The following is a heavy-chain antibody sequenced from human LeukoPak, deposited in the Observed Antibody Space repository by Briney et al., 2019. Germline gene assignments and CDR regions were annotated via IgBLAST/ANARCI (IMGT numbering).Heavy chain of an antibody. D-gene: IGHD4/OR15-4a*01. CDR3: ARRAGAYSHPYDY. J-gene: IGHJ4*02. Sequence: GGSLRLSCAASGFRFNTYWMSWVRQAPGKGLEWVSFIYSGGSTHYSDSVKGRFTISRDNSKNTLYLQMNSLRAEDTAVYYCARRAGAYSHPYDYWGQGTLVTVSS. CDR2: IYSGGST. V-gene: IGHV3-53*01. CDR1: GFRFNTYW.